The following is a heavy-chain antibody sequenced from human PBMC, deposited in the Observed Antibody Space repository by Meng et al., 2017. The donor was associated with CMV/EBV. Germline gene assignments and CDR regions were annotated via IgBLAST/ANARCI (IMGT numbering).Heavy chain of an antibody. CDR2: IYPGDSDT. CDR3: ARQMRDDSSGWYAFDH. J-gene: IGHJ4*02. CDR1: GYSFTSYW. V-gene: IGHV5-51*01. Sequence: GESLKIYRKGSGYSFTSYWIGWVRQMPGKGLEWVGIIYPGDSDTRYSPSFQGQVTISADKSISTAYLQGSSLKASDTAMYYCARQMRDDSSGWYAFDHWGQGTLVTVSS. D-gene: IGHD6-19*01.